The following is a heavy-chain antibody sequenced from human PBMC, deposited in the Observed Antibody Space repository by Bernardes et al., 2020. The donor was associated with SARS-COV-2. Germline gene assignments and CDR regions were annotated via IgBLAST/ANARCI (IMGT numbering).Heavy chain of an antibody. CDR2: INPHSGGT. J-gene: IGHJ3*02. V-gene: IGHV1-2*02. CDR1: GYTLSAYY. CDR3: ARDLDRLYSGSRTDAFDI. D-gene: IGHD1-26*01. Sequence: ASGKVSCKASGYTLSAYYMHWVRQAPGQGLEWMGWINPHSGGTNYAQKFQGRVTVTRDTSISTAYMELSRLTSDDTAVYYCARDLDRLYSGSRTDAFDIWGQGTMVTGS.